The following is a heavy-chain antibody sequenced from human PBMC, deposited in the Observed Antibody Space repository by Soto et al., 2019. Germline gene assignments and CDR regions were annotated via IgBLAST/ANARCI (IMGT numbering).Heavy chain of an antibody. CDR3: ARGFFRPDCRFRGDCYKKTN. J-gene: IGHJ4*02. V-gene: IGHV1-8*01. CDR1: GYTFTSYD. CDR2: MNPNSGNT. D-gene: IGHD2-21*02. Sequence: ASVKVSCKASGYTFTSYDINWVRQATGQGLEWMGWMNPNSGNTGYAQKFQGRVTMTRNTSISTAYMELSSLRSEDTAVYYCARGFFRPDCRFRGDCYKKTNWGQGTLVTVSS.